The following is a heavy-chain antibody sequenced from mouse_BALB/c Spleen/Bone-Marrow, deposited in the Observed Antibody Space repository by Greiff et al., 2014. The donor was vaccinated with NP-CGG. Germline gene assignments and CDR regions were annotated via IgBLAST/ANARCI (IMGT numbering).Heavy chain of an antibody. CDR2: IHYSGST. Sequence: QLQQSGPDLVKPSQSLSLTCTVTGYSITSGYSWHWVRQFPGNKLEWMGYIHYSGSTNYNPSLKSRISITRDTSKNQFFLQLNSVTTEDTATYYCARREGNHAAWFAYWGQGTLVTVSA. CDR1: GYSITSGYS. V-gene: IGHV3-1*02. D-gene: IGHD2-1*01. CDR3: ARREGNHAAWFAY. J-gene: IGHJ3*01.